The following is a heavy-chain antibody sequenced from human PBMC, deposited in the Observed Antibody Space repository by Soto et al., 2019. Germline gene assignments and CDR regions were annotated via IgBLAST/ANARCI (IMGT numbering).Heavy chain of an antibody. Sequence: RGESLKISCKGSGYSFTSYWIGWVRQMPGKGLEWMGIIYPGDSDTRYSPSFQGQVTISADKSISTAYLQWSSLKASDTAMYYCARRSRDYYDSSGYFVDDYWGQGTLVTVSS. CDR3: ARRSRDYYDSSGYFVDDY. CDR2: IYPGDSDT. V-gene: IGHV5-51*01. D-gene: IGHD3-22*01. CDR1: GYSFTSYW. J-gene: IGHJ4*02.